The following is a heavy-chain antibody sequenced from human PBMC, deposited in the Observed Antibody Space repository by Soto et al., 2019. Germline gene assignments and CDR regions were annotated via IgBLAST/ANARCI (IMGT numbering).Heavy chain of an antibody. CDR1: GFTFSGYG. J-gene: IGHJ4*02. CDR3: ARDHYGGNTGVDY. V-gene: IGHV3-33*01. CDR2: IWYNGNNK. Sequence: QVQLVESGGGVVQPGRSLRLSCAASGFTFSGYGMHWVRQAPGKGLEWVAVIWYNGNNKYYADSVKGRFTISRDNSKNTRYLQMNSLRVEDTAVYYCARDHYGGNTGVDYWGQGTLVTVSS. D-gene: IGHD4-17*01.